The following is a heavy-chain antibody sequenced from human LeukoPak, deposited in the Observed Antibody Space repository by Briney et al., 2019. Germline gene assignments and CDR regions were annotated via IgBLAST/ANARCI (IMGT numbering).Heavy chain of an antibody. CDR3: VRRVLYYYGSGSYSFDY. Sequence: SETLSLTCAVYGGSFSGYYWSWIRQPPGKGLEWIGEINHSGSTNYNPSLKSRVTISVDTSKNQFSLKLSSVTAADTAVYYCVRRVLYYYGSGSYSFDYWGQGTLVTVSS. V-gene: IGHV4-34*01. J-gene: IGHJ4*02. CDR1: GGSFSGYY. D-gene: IGHD3-10*01. CDR2: INHSGST.